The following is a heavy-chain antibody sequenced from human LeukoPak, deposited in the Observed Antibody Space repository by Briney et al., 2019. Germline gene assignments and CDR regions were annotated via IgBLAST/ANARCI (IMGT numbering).Heavy chain of an antibody. J-gene: IGHJ6*03. CDR2: ISNRGTTI. CDR1: GFTFGDYF. V-gene: IGHV3-11*01. D-gene: IGHD5-12*01. Sequence: GGSLRLSCAASGFTFGDYFMSWIRQAPGKGLEWVSYISNRGTTIYYADSVKGRFTVSRDNAKNSLYLHMNSLRAEDTAVYYCGRAKEDYSGYGTYEQYYYFYMDVWGKGTTVTVSS. CDR3: GRAKEDYSGYGTYEQYYYFYMDV.